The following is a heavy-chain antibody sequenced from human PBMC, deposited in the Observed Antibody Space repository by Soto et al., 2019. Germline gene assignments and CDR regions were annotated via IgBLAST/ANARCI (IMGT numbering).Heavy chain of an antibody. J-gene: IGHJ4*02. CDR3: AKDTEGNCDY. CDR2: ISYDGSNK. CDR1: GFTFSSYG. V-gene: IGHV3-30*18. D-gene: IGHD4-4*01. Sequence: LRLSCAASGFTFSSYGMHWVRQAPGKGLEWVAVISYDGSNKYYADSVKGRFTISRDNSKNTLYLQMNSLRAEDTAVYYCAKDTEGNCDYWGQGTLVTVSS.